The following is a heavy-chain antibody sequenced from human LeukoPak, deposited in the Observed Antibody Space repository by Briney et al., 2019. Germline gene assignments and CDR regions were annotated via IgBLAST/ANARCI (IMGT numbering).Heavy chain of an antibody. V-gene: IGHV3-30*02. Sequence: PGGSLRLSCAASGFTFSSYGMHWVRQAPGKGLEWVAFIRYDGSNKYYADSVKGRFTISRDNSKNTLYLQMNSLRAEDTAVYYCAKDQYYYDSSGYDAFDIWGQGTMVTVSS. D-gene: IGHD3-22*01. CDR3: AKDQYYYDSSGYDAFDI. CDR1: GFTFSSYG. CDR2: IRYDGSNK. J-gene: IGHJ3*02.